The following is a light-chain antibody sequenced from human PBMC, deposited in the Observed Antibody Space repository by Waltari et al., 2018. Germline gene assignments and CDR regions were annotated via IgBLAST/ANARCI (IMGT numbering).Light chain of an antibody. V-gene: IGLV10-54*04. CDR1: SQDVGNEG. Sequence: QAGLTQPPSVSPALSQAATLTCTGNSQDVGNEGALWLQQHQGHPPKLLSYRDNRRPSGISERFSASRSGNTASLTITELQPEDEADYYCAAWDDSLKTYIFGTGTKVTVL. J-gene: IGLJ1*01. CDR2: RDN. CDR3: AAWDDSLKTYI.